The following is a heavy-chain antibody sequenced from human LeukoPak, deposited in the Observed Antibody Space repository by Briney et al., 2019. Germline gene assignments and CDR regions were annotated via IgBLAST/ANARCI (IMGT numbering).Heavy chain of an antibody. Sequence: PSETLSLTCAVYGGSFSGYYWSWIRQPPGKGLEWIGEINHSGSTNYNPSLKSRVTISVDTSKNQFSLKLSSVTAADTAVYYCARRARIAAAGMGFNWFDPWGQGTLVTVSS. J-gene: IGHJ5*02. V-gene: IGHV4-34*01. D-gene: IGHD6-13*01. CDR3: ARRARIAAAGMGFNWFDP. CDR1: GGSFSGYY. CDR2: INHSGST.